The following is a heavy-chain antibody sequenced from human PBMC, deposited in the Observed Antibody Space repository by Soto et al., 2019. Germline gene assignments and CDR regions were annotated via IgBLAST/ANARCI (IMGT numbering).Heavy chain of an antibody. CDR3: AKFGMATTKRSPPYYIDY. CDR2: ISGSGGGT. J-gene: IGHJ4*02. D-gene: IGHD1-1*01. Sequence: LRLSCAASGFTFSSYAMSWVRQAPGKGLEWVSSISGSGGGTYYADSVKGRFTFSRDNSKNTLYLQMNSLRAEDTAVYYCAKFGMATTKRSPPYYIDYWGQGALVTVS. V-gene: IGHV3-23*01. CDR1: GFTFSSYA.